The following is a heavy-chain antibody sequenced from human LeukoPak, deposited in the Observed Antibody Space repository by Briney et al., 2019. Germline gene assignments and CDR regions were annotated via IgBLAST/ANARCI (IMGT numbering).Heavy chain of an antibody. CDR3: ARARKSGGITMIRGVKDRGWFDP. Sequence: GGSLRLSCAASGFTFSNYGMHWVRQAPGEGLEWVAFIRYDGSNKSYADSVKGRFTISRDNSKNTLYLQMNSLRAEDTAVYYCARARKSGGITMIRGVKDRGWFDPWGQGTLVTVSS. D-gene: IGHD3-10*01. CDR1: GFTFSNYG. CDR2: IRYDGSNK. V-gene: IGHV3-30*02. J-gene: IGHJ5*02.